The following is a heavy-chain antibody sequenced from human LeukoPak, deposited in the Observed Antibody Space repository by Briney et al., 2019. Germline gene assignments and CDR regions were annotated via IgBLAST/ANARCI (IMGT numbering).Heavy chain of an antibody. J-gene: IGHJ4*02. CDR3: ANGLAGYYSSSS. V-gene: IGHV3-23*01. CDR1: GFTFSSYA. Sequence: GGSLRLSCAASGFTFSSYAMTWVRQAPGWGLQWVSTISGSGGNTYYADSVKGRFTISGDNSKNTLYLQMNSLRAEDTAVYYCANGLAGYYSSSSWGQGTLVTTSS. CDR2: ISGSGGNT. D-gene: IGHD6-13*01.